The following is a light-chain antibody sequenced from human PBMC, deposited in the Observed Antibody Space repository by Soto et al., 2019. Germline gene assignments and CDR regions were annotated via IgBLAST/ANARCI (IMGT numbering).Light chain of an antibody. J-gene: IGLJ1*01. Sequence: QSALTQPDSVSGSPGQSITISCTRTSSDVGSYNLVSWYQQHPGKAPKVMIYEVSKRPSGVSNRFSGSKSGNTASLTISGLQAEDEADYYCCSYGGSCVFGTGTKLTVL. CDR3: CSYGGSCV. CDR2: EVS. V-gene: IGLV2-23*02. CDR1: SSDVGSYNL.